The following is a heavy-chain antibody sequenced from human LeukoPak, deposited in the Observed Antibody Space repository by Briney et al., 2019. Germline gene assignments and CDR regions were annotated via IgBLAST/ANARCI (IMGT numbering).Heavy chain of an antibody. V-gene: IGHV1-69*13. Sequence: SVKVSCKASGGTFSSYAISWVRQAPGQGLEWMGGIIPIFGTANYAQKFQGRVTITADESTSTAYMELSSLRSEDTAVYYCARDRGGAIASGAFDIWGQGTMVTVSS. CDR1: GGTFSSYA. CDR2: IIPIFGTA. D-gene: IGHD3-16*01. J-gene: IGHJ3*02. CDR3: ARDRGGAIASGAFDI.